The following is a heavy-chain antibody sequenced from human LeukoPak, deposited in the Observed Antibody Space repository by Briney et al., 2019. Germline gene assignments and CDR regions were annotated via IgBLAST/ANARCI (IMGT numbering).Heavy chain of an antibody. CDR2: IIPIVDLV. J-gene: IGHJ4*02. CDR1: ETFSSHA. V-gene: IGHV1-69*04. Sequence: SVKVSCRASETFSSHAITWVRQAPGQGLEWMGRIIPIVDLVNSAQKFQGRVTFTADKSTTRAYIELSSLRSEDTAVYYCARAEEDRSGSSCGGYWGQGTLVTVSS. CDR3: ARAEEDRSGSSCGGY. D-gene: IGHD3-10*01.